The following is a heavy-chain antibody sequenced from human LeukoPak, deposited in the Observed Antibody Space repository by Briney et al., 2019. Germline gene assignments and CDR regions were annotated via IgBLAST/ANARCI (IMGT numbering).Heavy chain of an antibody. V-gene: IGHV3-21*04. D-gene: IGHD4-17*01. Sequence: GGSLRLSCAASTFTFSSDSMNWVRQAPGKGLEWVSSISSSSDYIYYADSVEGRFTVSRDNSKNTLYLQMNSLRAEDTALYYCARGRGGDYVPSRFDYWGQGTLVTVSS. CDR1: TFTFSSDS. J-gene: IGHJ4*02. CDR3: ARGRGGDYVPSRFDY. CDR2: ISSSSDYI.